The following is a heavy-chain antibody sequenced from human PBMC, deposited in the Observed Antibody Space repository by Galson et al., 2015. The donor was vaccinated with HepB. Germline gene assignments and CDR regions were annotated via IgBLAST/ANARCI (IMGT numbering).Heavy chain of an antibody. CDR1: GFMFGDYA. CDR2: IRSKAYGGTT. V-gene: IGHV3-49*03. Sequence: SLRLSCAASGFMFGDYAMSWFRQAPGKGLKWVGFIRSKAYGGTTAYAASVKGRFTILRDDSKSIAYLQMNSLKNEATAEYSCSREQDCSGTSCQDYWGQGSLVTVSS. CDR3: SREQDCSGTSCQDY. D-gene: IGHD2-2*01. J-gene: IGHJ4*02.